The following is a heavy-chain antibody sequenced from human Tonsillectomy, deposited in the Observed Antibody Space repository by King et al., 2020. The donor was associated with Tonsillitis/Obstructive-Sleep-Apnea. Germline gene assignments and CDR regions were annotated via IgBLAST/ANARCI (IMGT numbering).Heavy chain of an antibody. CDR1: GFTVSSNY. CDR3: ASRQYYDSSGYFDAFDI. D-gene: IGHD3-22*01. CDR2: IYSGGST. J-gene: IGHJ3*02. Sequence: VQLVESGGGLIQPGGSLRLSCAASGFTVSSNYMSWVRQAPGKGLEWVSVIYSGGSTYYADSVKGRFTISRDNSKNTLYLQMNSLRAEDTAVYYCASRQYYDSSGYFDAFDIWGQGTMVTVSS. V-gene: IGHV3-53*01.